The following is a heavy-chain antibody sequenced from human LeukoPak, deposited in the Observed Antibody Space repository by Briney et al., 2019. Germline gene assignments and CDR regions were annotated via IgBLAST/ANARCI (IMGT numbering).Heavy chain of an antibody. CDR2: ISGSGGST. D-gene: IGHD4-17*01. CDR1: GFTFSSYD. J-gene: IGHJ6*03. Sequence: GGSLRLSCAASGFTFSSYDMTWVRQAPGKGLEWVSLISGSGGSTFYADSMKGRFTISRDNSKNTLYLQMNSLRAEDTAVYYCAKRATVTSGYYYYYYMDVWGKGTTVTVSS. V-gene: IGHV3-23*01. CDR3: AKRATVTSGYYYYYYMDV.